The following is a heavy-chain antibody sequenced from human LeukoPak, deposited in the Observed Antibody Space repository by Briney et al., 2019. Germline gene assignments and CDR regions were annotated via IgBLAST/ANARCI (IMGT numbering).Heavy chain of an antibody. Sequence: GGSLRLSCGAPGFSFSTYGMHWVRQAPGKGLEWVAVIWSDGNNKYYAESVVGRFTISRDNSKNTLSLQMDSLRAEDTAVYYCAREKRAGTGGSMATFDLWGQGTLVTVSS. V-gene: IGHV3-33*01. D-gene: IGHD7-27*01. CDR1: GFSFSTYG. J-gene: IGHJ3*01. CDR3: AREKRAGTGGSMATFDL. CDR2: IWSDGNNK.